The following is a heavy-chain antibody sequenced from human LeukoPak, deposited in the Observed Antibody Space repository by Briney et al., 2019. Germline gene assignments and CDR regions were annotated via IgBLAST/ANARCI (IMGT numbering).Heavy chain of an antibody. CDR3: AKLREPWEQWDAFDS. V-gene: IGHV3-23*01. CDR2: LSGSGENS. Sequence: HSGGSLRLSCAASGFTFSSYAMAWVRQPPGQGLSWLSTLSGSGENSYYADSVKGRFTVSRDNSKRTLYLHMRSLTAGDTALYFCAKLREPWEQWDAFDSWGQGTVVTVSS. J-gene: IGHJ3*02. D-gene: IGHD1-26*01. CDR1: GFTFSSYA.